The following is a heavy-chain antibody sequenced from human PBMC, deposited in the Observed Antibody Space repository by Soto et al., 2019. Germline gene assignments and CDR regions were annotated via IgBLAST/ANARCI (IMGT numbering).Heavy chain of an antibody. CDR1: GYSFSSYG. Sequence: GASVKVSCKASGYSFSSYGITWVRQAPGQGLEWLGWISPYNDDTKYAQRLQGRVTMTTDTSTRTAYMDIRGLRSDDTAIYYCARGGYFYGGGGRNDHCYGRAVWGQGTRVTVSS. CDR2: ISPYNDDT. V-gene: IGHV1-18*01. J-gene: IGHJ6*01. D-gene: IGHD3-22*01. CDR3: ARGGYFYGGGGRNDHCYGRAV.